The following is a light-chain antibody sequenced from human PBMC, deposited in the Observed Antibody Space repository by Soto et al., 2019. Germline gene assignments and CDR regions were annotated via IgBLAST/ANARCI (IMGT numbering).Light chain of an antibody. Sequence: EIVLTQSPGTLSLSPGERATLSCRASQSVSSSYLAWYQQKPGQAPRLLIYDASSRATGIPDRFSGSGSGTDFTLTISRLEPEDFAVYYCQQYGTSPSYTFGQGTKLDIK. CDR3: QQYGTSPSYT. CDR2: DAS. J-gene: IGKJ2*01. CDR1: QSVSSSY. V-gene: IGKV3-20*01.